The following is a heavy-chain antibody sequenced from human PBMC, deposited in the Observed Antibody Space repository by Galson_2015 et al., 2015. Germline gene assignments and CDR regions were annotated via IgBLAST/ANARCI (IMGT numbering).Heavy chain of an antibody. J-gene: IGHJ5*02. D-gene: IGHD3-3*01. CDR1: GFTFSSYA. CDR2: ISGSGGST. CDR3: AKVGGGYYRVPFDP. V-gene: IGHV3-23*01. Sequence: SLRLSCAASGFTFSSYAMSWVRQAPGKGLEWVSAISGSGGSTYYADSVKGRFTISRDDSKNTLYLQMNSLRAEDTAVYYCAKVGGGYYRVPFDPWGQGTLVTVSS.